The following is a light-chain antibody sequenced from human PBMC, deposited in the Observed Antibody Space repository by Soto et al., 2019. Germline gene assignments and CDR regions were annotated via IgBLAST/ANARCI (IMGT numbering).Light chain of an antibody. CDR3: QQRRNWPPT. Sequence: EIVLTQSPATLSLSPGASATLSCRASQSVNSNLAWYQQKHGQAPRLLIYGASTRATGIPARFSGSASGTDVTITITSLEPEDGAVYYGQQRRNWPPTFGQGTKGDNK. CDR1: QSVNSN. CDR2: GAS. V-gene: IGKV3-11*01. J-gene: IGKJ1*01.